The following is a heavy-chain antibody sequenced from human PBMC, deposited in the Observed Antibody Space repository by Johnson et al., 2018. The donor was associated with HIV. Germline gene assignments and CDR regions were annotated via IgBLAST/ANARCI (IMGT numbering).Heavy chain of an antibody. Sequence: EQLVESGGSLVQPGGSLRLSCAGSGFTFSSYAMSWVRQAPGKGLEWVSTISGSCGSTYHADSVKGRFTISRDNANNTLSMQMKSLKAEETAVYYRARSPETGDRLWRAFDIWGHGTMVTVSS. V-gene: IGHV3-23*04. CDR3: ARSPETGDRLWRAFDI. J-gene: IGHJ3*02. CDR2: ISGSCGST. D-gene: IGHD4-17*01. CDR1: GFTFSSYA.